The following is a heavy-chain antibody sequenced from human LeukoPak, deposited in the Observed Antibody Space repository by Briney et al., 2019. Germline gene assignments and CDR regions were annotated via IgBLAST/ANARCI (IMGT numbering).Heavy chain of an antibody. CDR3: ARGQGATVPQVGKNWFDP. CDR2: VNESGGT. V-gene: IGHV4-34*01. D-gene: IGHD1-26*01. J-gene: IGHJ5*02. Sequence: SETLSLTCAVYIDSFSNYHWNWIRQTPAKGMEWIGEVNESGGTNISPSLRSRVILSVDTSKNQFSLKLISVTVADTAIYYCARGQGATVPQVGKNWFDPWGQGARVTVSS. CDR1: IDSFSNYH.